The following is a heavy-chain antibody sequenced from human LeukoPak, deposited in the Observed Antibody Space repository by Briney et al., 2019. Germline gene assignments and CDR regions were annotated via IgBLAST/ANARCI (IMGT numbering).Heavy chain of an antibody. Sequence: GESLKISCKGSGYSFSNYWIGWVRQMPGKGLEWMGIIYPGDSDTRYSPSFQGQVTISADKSISTAYLQWSRLKASDSAIYYCAREYSYGYGYWGQGTLVTVSS. CDR3: AREYSYGYGY. J-gene: IGHJ4*02. CDR1: GYSFSNYW. D-gene: IGHD5-18*01. CDR2: IYPGDSDT. V-gene: IGHV5-51*01.